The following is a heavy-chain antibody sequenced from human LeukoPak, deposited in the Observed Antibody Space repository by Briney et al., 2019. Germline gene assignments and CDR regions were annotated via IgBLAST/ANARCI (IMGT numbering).Heavy chain of an antibody. D-gene: IGHD2-2*01. V-gene: IGHV4-59*01. CDR2: IYYGGST. Sequence: SETLSLTCTVSGGSISSYYWSWIRQPPGKGLEWIGYIYYGGSTNYNPSLKSRVTISVDTSKNQFSLKLSSVTAADTAVYYCARDLGVVPAAIYAFDIWGQGTMVTVSS. CDR1: GGSISSYY. J-gene: IGHJ3*02. CDR3: ARDLGVVPAAIYAFDI.